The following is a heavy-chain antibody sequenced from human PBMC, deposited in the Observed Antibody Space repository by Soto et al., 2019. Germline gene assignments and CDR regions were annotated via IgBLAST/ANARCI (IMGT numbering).Heavy chain of an antibody. V-gene: IGHV3-48*01. J-gene: IGHJ6*03. Sequence: GGSLRLSCAASGFTFSSYSMNWVRQAPGKGLEWVSYISSSSSTIYYADSVKGRFTISRDNAKNSLYLQMNSLRAEDTAVYYCARDTTSIAARPALYYYYMDVWGKGTTVTVSS. D-gene: IGHD6-6*01. CDR2: ISSSSSTI. CDR3: ARDTTSIAARPALYYYYMDV. CDR1: GFTFSSYS.